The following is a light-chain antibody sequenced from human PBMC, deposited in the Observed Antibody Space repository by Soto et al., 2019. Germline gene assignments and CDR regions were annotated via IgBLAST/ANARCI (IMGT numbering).Light chain of an antibody. Sequence: QSALTQPASVAGSPGQSITIPCYGTSNDIGGYNFVSWFQQHPGKAPKLLICDVTRRPSGVSDRFSGSKSGNTASLTISGLQAEDEADYYCNSYSGGNTLYVFGSGTKLTVL. CDR3: NSYSGGNTLYV. CDR2: DVT. J-gene: IGLJ1*01. CDR1: SNDIGGYNF. V-gene: IGLV2-14*01.